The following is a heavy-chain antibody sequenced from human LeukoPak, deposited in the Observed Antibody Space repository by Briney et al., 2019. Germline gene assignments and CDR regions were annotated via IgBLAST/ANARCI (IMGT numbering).Heavy chain of an antibody. J-gene: IGHJ4*02. CDR1: GGTFSSYA. V-gene: IGHV1-69*04. CDR3: AREDVMTTVTTSFDY. D-gene: IGHD4-17*01. Sequence: GSSVKVSCKASGGTFSSYAISWVRQAPGQGLEWMGRIIPILGIANYAQKFQGRVTITADKSTSTAYMELSSLRSEDTAVYYCAREDVMTTVTTSFDYWGQGTLVTVSS. CDR2: IIPILGIA.